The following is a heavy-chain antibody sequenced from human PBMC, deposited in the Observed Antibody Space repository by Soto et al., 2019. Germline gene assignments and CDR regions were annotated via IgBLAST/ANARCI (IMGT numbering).Heavy chain of an antibody. V-gene: IGHV4-59*01. CDR2: IYYSGST. D-gene: IGHD3-9*01. CDR3: ARVPPDTLTGYYNYYFDY. J-gene: IGHJ4*02. Sequence: SETLSLTCTVSGGSISSYYWSWIRQPPGKGLEWIGYIYYSGSTNYNPSLKSRVTISVDTSKNQFSLKLSSVTAADTAVYYCARVPPDTLTGYYNYYFDYWGQGTLVTVSS. CDR1: GGSISSYY.